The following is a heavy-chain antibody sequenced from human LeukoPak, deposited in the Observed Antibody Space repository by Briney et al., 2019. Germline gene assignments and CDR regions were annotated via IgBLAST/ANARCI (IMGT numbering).Heavy chain of an antibody. J-gene: IGHJ4*02. CDR1: GFTFDDYA. D-gene: IGHD2/OR15-2a*01. CDR3: ARNPRDSEYAIFDF. Sequence: PGRSLRLSCAASGFTFDDYAMHWVRQAPGKGLEWVSGISWNSGSIGYADSVKGRFTISRDNAKNSLFLQMSSLSAEDTAMYYCARNPRDSEYAIFDFWGQGTLVTVSS. V-gene: IGHV3-9*01. CDR2: ISWNSGSI.